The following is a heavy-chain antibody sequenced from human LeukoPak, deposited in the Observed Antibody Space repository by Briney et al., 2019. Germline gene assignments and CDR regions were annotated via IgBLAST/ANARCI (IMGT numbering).Heavy chain of an antibody. CDR1: GYTFTSYG. J-gene: IGHJ4*02. CDR2: ISAYNGNT. D-gene: IGHD3-3*01. CDR3: ARRYYDFWSGYLVGVDY. V-gene: IGHV1-18*01. Sequence: ASVKVSCKASGYTFTSYGISWVRRAPGQGLEWMGWISAYNGNTNYAQKLQGRVTMTTDTSTSTAYMELRSLRSDDTAVYYCARRYYDFWSGYLVGVDYWGQGTLVTVSS.